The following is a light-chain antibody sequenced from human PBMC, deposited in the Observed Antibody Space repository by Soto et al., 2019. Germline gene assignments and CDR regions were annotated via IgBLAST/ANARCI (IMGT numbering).Light chain of an antibody. Sequence: IKVSQSPSSVSATVGDRVTITCRASQSISSYLNWYQQKPGKAPNLLIHAAFNLQSGVPSRFSGSGSGTDFTLTISSLQPEDFATYYCQQSYSFPRPFGQGTKVDI. CDR3: QQSYSFPRP. J-gene: IGKJ1*01. CDR2: AAF. CDR1: QSISSY. V-gene: IGKV1-39*01.